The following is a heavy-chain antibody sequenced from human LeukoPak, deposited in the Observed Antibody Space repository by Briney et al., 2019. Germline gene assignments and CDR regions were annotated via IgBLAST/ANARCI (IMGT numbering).Heavy chain of an antibody. V-gene: IGHV1-18*01. D-gene: IGHD6-19*01. CDR1: GYTFTIYG. CDR3: ARDGLTPNYYMDV. J-gene: IGHJ6*03. CDR2: ISAYNGNT. Sequence: GASVTVSFKASGYTFTIYGISWVRQAPGQGLEWMGWISAYNGNTNYAQKLQGRVTMTTDTSTSTAYMELRSLRSDDTAVYYCARDGLTPNYYMDVWGKGTTVTVSS.